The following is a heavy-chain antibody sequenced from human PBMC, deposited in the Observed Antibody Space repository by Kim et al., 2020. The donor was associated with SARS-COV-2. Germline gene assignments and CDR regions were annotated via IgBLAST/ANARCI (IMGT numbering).Heavy chain of an antibody. Sequence: GGSLRLSCAASGFTFSSYTMDWVRQAPGKGLEWVALISNDGSNKYHADSVKGRFTISRDNSKNTLYLQMNSLRADDTAVFYCARHRPLRGYDPKGALDIWSQGTMVTVSS. CDR3: ARHRPLRGYDPKGALDI. V-gene: IGHV3-30*04. CDR1: GFTFSSYT. J-gene: IGHJ3*02. CDR2: ISNDGSNK. D-gene: IGHD5-12*01.